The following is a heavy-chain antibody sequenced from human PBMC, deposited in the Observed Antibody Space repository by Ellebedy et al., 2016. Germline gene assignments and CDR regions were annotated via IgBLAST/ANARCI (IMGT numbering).Heavy chain of an antibody. CDR3: RPGHYADY. V-gene: IGHV3-23*01. J-gene: IGHJ4*02. CDR2: ISGDGADI. CDR1: GFTFSNFF. Sequence: GESLKISCATSGFTFSNFFMSWVRQTPGKGLEWVSTISGDGADINLADSVKGRFTISRDNSRNTMYLQMNSLRVDNMAVYYCRPGHYADYWGQGTLVTVSS.